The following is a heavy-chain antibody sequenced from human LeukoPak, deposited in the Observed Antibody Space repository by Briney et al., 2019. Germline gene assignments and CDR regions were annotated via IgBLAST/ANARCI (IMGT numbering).Heavy chain of an antibody. J-gene: IGHJ4*02. D-gene: IGHD3-22*01. CDR3: ARVPENTPNYFDSRGALDY. V-gene: IGHV3-21*01. CDR2: ISSTSSYI. CDR1: GFTFSSYS. Sequence: GGSLRLSCAASGFTFSSYSMNWVRQAPGKAMEWVSSISSTSSYIYYADSVKGRFIISRDNAKNSLYLQMNSLRAEDTAVYYCARVPENTPNYFDSRGALDYWGQGTLVTVSS.